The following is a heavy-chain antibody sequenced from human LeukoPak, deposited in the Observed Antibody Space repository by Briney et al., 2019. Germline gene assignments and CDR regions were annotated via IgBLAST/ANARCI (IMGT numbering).Heavy chain of an antibody. Sequence: SETLSLTCTVSGGSISSSSYYWGWIRQPPGKGLEWIGSIYYSGSTYYNPSLKSRVTISVDTSKNQFSLKLSSVTAADTAVYYCARHAFIRGGYSCGYSWFDPWGQGTLVTVSS. CDR3: ARHAFIRGGYSCGYSWFDP. D-gene: IGHD5-18*01. CDR1: GGSISSSSYY. J-gene: IGHJ5*02. V-gene: IGHV4-39*01. CDR2: IYYSGST.